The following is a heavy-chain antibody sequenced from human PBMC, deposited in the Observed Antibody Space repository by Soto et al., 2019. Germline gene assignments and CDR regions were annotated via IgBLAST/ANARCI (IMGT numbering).Heavy chain of an antibody. CDR1: GFTFSSYA. J-gene: IGHJ6*02. D-gene: IGHD4-17*01. Sequence: PGGSLRLSCAASGFTFSSYAMSWVRQAPGKGLEWVSAISGSGGSTYYADSVKGRFTISRDSSKNTLYLQMNSLRAEDTAVYYCAKGTGTHYYYGMDVWGQGTTVTVSS. CDR3: AKGTGTHYYYGMDV. CDR2: ISGSGGST. V-gene: IGHV3-23*01.